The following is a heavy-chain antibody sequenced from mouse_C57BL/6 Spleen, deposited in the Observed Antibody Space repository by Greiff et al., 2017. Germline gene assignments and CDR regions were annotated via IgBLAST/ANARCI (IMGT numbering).Heavy chain of an antibody. CDR1: GYTFTSYW. CDR3: ARSHYYGSSYWYFDV. J-gene: IGHJ1*03. V-gene: IGHV1-53*01. Sequence: QVQLQPSGTELVKPGASVKLSCKASGYTFTSYWMHWVKQRPGQGLEWIGNINPSNGGTNYNEKFKSKATLTVDKSSSTAYMQLSSLTSEDSAVYYCARSHYYGSSYWYFDVWGTGTTVTVSS. CDR2: INPSNGGT. D-gene: IGHD1-1*01.